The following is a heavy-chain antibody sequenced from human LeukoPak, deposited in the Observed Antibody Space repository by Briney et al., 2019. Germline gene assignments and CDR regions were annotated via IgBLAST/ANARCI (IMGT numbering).Heavy chain of an antibody. Sequence: GGSLRLSCAASGFTFSSYGMHWVRQAPGKGLEWVAVISYDGSNKYYADSVKGRFTISRDNSKNTLYLQMSSLRAEDTAVYYCAKDRGVPAARGSYYYYGMDVWGKGTTVTVSS. CDR2: ISYDGSNK. V-gene: IGHV3-30*18. J-gene: IGHJ6*04. D-gene: IGHD2-2*01. CDR3: AKDRGVPAARGSYYYYGMDV. CDR1: GFTFSSYG.